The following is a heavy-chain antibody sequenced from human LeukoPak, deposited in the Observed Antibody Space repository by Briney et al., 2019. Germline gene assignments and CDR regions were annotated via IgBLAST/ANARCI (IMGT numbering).Heavy chain of an antibody. CDR1: GGSISSSSCY. CDR2: IYYSGST. CDR3: AREGYDGSGYTNYYYYGMDV. V-gene: IGHV4-39*07. Sequence: PSETLSLTCTVSGGSISSSSCYWGWIRQPPGKGLEWIGSIYYSGSTNYNPSLKSRVTISVDTSKNQFSLKLSSVTAADTAVYYCAREGYDGSGYTNYYYYGMDVWGQGTTVTVSS. J-gene: IGHJ6*02. D-gene: IGHD3-22*01.